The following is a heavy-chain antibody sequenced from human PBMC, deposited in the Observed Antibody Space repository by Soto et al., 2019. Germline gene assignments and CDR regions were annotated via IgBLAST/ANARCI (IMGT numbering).Heavy chain of an antibody. V-gene: IGHV3-23*01. J-gene: IGHJ2*01. CDR3: ANGGNYYEGDVCGDFEF. D-gene: IGHD3-22*01. Sequence: EGQLLESGGGLVQPGGSLRLSCAASGFTFSSYAMTWVRQAPGKGLEWVSAITGSGGYTNYADSVKGRFTISRDNSKNTLYLEMKGVRVVETAVYYGANGGNYYEGDVCGDFEFWGRGTLVTVSS. CDR1: GFTFSSYA. CDR2: ITGSGGYT.